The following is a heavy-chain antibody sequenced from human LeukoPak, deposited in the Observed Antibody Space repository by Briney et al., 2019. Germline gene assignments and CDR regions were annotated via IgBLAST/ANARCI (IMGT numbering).Heavy chain of an antibody. CDR3: AREGCSGTSCFAH. Sequence: ASVKVSCKTSGYGFTGYYVHWVRQVPGQGLELMGRINPNSGGIDYAQKFQGGVAMTRDTSISTAYMELSRVISDDTAVYYCAREGCSGTSCFAHWGQGTLVTVSS. V-gene: IGHV1-2*06. J-gene: IGHJ4*02. D-gene: IGHD2-2*01. CDR2: INPNSGGI. CDR1: GYGFTGYY.